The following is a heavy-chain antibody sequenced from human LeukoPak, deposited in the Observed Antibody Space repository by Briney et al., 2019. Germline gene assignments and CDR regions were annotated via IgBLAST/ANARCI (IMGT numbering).Heavy chain of an antibody. V-gene: IGHV4-38-2*02. CDR1: GYSISSGYQ. J-gene: IGHJ6*02. CDR3: ARVPGYCSGGSCRYYYYYGMDV. Sequence: PSETLSLTCSVSGYSISSGYQWDWIRQPPGKGLEWIGTVYRSGGTYYKPSLESRVSISVDTSKNQFSLKLSSVTAADTAVYYCARVPGYCSGGSCRYYYYYGMDVWGQGTTVTVSS. CDR2: VYRSGGT. D-gene: IGHD2-15*01.